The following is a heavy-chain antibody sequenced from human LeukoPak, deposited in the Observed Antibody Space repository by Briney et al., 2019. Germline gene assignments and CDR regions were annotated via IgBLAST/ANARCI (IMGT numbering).Heavy chain of an antibody. D-gene: IGHD3-10*01. CDR1: GYIFTNYA. V-gene: IGHV1-3*01. J-gene: IGHJ4*02. Sequence: ASVKVSCKASGYIFTNYAIHWVRQAPGQRLEWMGWINADTGNTKYSQKDQGRVTITRDTSASTAYMELSSLRSEDTAVYYCARGGSGGTVGYFDYWDQGTLVTVSS. CDR2: INADTGNT. CDR3: ARGGSGGTVGYFDY.